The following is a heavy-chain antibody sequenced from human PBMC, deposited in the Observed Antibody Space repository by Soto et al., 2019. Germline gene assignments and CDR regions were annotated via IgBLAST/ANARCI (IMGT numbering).Heavy chain of an antibody. CDR3: AKSSSGWYSFDY. J-gene: IGHJ4*02. CDR1: GFTFSNYA. Sequence: EVQLLESGGGLVQPGGSLRLSCAASGFTFSNYAMSWVRQAPGEGLEWVSAISGSGGSTYHADSVKGRFTISRDNSRYTLYLQMNSLRAEDTAVYHCAKSSSGWYSFDYWGQGTLVTVST. D-gene: IGHD6-19*01. CDR2: ISGSGGST. V-gene: IGHV3-23*01.